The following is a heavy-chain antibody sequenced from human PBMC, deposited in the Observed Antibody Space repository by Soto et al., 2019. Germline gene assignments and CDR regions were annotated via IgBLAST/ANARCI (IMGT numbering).Heavy chain of an antibody. Sequence: GGSLRLSCSASGFTFSIYAMHWVRQAAGKGLEYVSSISTNGGSTHYADSVKGRFTIFRDNSKNTLYLRMDGLRVEDTAVYYCAKVGSSSWNSDFDYWGQGTLVTVSS. V-gene: IGHV3-64*04. CDR2: ISTNGGST. D-gene: IGHD6-13*01. CDR1: GFTFSIYA. CDR3: AKVGSSSWNSDFDY. J-gene: IGHJ4*02.